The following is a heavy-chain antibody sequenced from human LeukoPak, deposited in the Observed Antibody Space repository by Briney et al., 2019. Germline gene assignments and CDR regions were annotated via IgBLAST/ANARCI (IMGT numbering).Heavy chain of an antibody. CDR2: IIPISGTA. J-gene: IGHJ4*02. D-gene: IGHD2-2*01. V-gene: IGHV1-69*05. CDR1: GGTLSNYA. CDR3: ARFCCSTNCHHAPTY. Sequence: GASVKVSCKASGGTLSNYAISWVRQAPGQGLEWMGGIIPISGTANYAQKFQGRVTITTDESTNTAYMELSSLRSEDTAVYYCARFCCSTNCHHAPTYWGQGTLVTVSS.